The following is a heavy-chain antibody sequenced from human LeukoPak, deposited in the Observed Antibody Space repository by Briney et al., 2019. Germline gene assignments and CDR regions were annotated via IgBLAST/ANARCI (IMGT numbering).Heavy chain of an antibody. Sequence: SETLSLTCTVSGGSISSGGYYWSWIRQYPGTGLEWLGYIYYSGSTYYNPSLKSRLTMSLDASENQFSLKLSSVTAADTAVYYCARVKVVTTSQYFDLWGRGTLVTVSS. CDR3: ARVKVVTTSQYFDL. D-gene: IGHD2-21*02. V-gene: IGHV4-31*03. CDR2: IYYSGST. CDR1: GGSISSGGYY. J-gene: IGHJ2*01.